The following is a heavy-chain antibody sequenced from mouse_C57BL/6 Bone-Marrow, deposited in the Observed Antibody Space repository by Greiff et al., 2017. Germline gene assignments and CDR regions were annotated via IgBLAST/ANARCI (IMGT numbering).Heavy chain of an antibody. CDR1: GYTFTNYW. D-gene: IGHD2-1*01. V-gene: IGHV1-63*01. CDR3: ARSPLYGNYEEYYAMDY. J-gene: IGHJ4*01. Sequence: VQLQRSGAELVRPGTSVKMSCKASGYTFTNYWIGWAKQRPGHGLEWIGDIYPGGGYTNYNEKFKGKATLTADKSSSTAYMQFSSLTSEDSAIYYCARSPLYGNYEEYYAMDYWGQGTSVTVAS. CDR2: IYPGGGYT.